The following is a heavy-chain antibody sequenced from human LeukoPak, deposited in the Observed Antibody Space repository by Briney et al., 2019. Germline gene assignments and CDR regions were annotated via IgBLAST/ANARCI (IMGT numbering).Heavy chain of an antibody. J-gene: IGHJ4*02. V-gene: IGHV3-66*02. CDR2: IYSGGST. D-gene: IGHD5-24*01. CDR3: ARESGDGYNPFDY. Sequence: GGSLRLSCAASGFTVSSNYMSWVRQAPGKGPEWVSVIYSGGSTYYADSVKGRFTTSRDNSKNTLYLQMNSLRAEDTAVYYCARESGDGYNPFDYWGQGTLVTVSS. CDR1: GFTVSSNY.